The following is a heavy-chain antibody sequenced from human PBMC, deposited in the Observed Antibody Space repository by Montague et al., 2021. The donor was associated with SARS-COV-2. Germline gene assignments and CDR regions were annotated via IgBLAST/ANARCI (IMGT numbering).Heavy chain of an antibody. V-gene: IGHV4-59*12. D-gene: IGHD2-2*02. CDR2: IYYSGST. CDR3: ASLTLGYCSSTSCYSDWFDP. J-gene: IGHJ5*02. Sequence: SETLSLTCTVSIGSISSYYWSWIRQPPGKGLGWIGNIYYSGSTNYNPSLKSRVTISVDTSKNQFSLKLSSGTAACTAVYYCASLTLGYCSSTSCYSDWFDPWGRGTRVTVSS. CDR1: IGSISSYY.